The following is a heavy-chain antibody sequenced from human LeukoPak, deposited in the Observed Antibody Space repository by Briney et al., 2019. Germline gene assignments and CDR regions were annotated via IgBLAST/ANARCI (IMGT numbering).Heavy chain of an antibody. D-gene: IGHD6-19*01. J-gene: IGHJ5*02. CDR2: IRPSGENT. Sequence: GGSLRLSCAASGFTFSSYDMTWVRQAPGRGLEWVSSIRPSGENTYYGDSVKGRFTISRGNSKNTVYLQMDNMRVDDTAVYYCARVAGWHWFDPWGQGTLVTVSS. CDR3: ARVAGWHWFDP. CDR1: GFTFSSYD. V-gene: IGHV3-23*01.